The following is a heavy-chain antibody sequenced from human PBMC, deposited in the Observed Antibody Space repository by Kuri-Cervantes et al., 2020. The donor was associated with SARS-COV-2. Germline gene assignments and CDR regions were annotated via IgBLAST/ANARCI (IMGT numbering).Heavy chain of an antibody. CDR3: STVLCNGVTCYLDS. Sequence: GESLKISCAASGFTFSSYSMNWVRQAPGKGQEWVANINQDGSLKYYVDSVKGRFTTSRDNAENSMYLQMNGLGVEDTAIYFCSTVLCNGVTCYLDSWGQGTLVTVSS. CDR2: INQDGSLK. D-gene: IGHD2-8*01. J-gene: IGHJ4*02. CDR1: GFTFSSYS. V-gene: IGHV3-7*03.